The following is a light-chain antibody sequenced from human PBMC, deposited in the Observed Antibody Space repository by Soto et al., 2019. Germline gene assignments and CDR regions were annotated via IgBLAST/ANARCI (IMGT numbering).Light chain of an antibody. J-gene: IGKJ2*01. CDR3: QQYGASPPYT. CDR1: RSFASSY. CDR2: AAS. V-gene: IGKV3-20*01. Sequence: EMVLTQSPDTLSLSPGERATLSCRASRSFASSYLGWYQQKPGQAPRLLIYAASSRATGIPDRFSGSGSGTDVTIPINRMEPEDASVYYCQQYGASPPYTFGQGTKLEI.